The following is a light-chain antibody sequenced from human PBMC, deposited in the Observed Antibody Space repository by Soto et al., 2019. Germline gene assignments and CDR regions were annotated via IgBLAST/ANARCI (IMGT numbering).Light chain of an antibody. CDR3: AALDDSLRGWV. CDR1: SSNIVTNH. Sequence: QSVLTQPPSASGTPGQRVTISCSGSSSNIVTNHVYWYQHLPGTAPKLLIYRNSLRPSGVPDRFSGSKSGTSASLAISGIRSEDEADYYCAALDDSLRGWVFGGGTKLTVL. CDR2: RNS. J-gene: IGLJ3*02. V-gene: IGLV1-47*01.